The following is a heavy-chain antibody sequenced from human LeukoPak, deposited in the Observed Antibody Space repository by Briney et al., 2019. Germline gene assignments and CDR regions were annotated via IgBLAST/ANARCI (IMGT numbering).Heavy chain of an antibody. CDR1: GFTFDDYG. CDR2: INWNGGST. V-gene: IGHV3-20*04. Sequence: GGSLRLSCAASGFTFDDYGMSWVRQAPGKGLEWVSGINWNGGSTGYADSVKGRFTISRDNAKNSLYLQMNSLRAEDTALYYCARDRGKWEPSGHFDYWGQGTLVTVSS. CDR3: ARDRGKWEPSGHFDY. D-gene: IGHD1-26*01. J-gene: IGHJ4*02.